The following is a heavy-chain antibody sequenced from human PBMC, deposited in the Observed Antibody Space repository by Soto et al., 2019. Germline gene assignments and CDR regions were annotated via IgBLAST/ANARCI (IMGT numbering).Heavy chain of an antibody. J-gene: IGHJ4*02. Sequence: QVQLVQSGAEVKKPGASVKASCKASGYTFTSYAMHWVRQAPGQRLEWMGWINAGNGNTKYSQNFQGRVTITRDTSASTAYMELSSLRSEDTAVYYCARDLAYGIPDYWGQGTLVTVSS. CDR3: ARDLAYGIPDY. V-gene: IGHV1-3*01. D-gene: IGHD2-21*01. CDR2: INAGNGNT. CDR1: GYTFTSYA.